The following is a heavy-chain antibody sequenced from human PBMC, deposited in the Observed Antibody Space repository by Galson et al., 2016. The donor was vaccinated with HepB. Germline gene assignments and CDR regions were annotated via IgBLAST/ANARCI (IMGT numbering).Heavy chain of an antibody. V-gene: IGHV5-51*01. CDR1: GYSFISYW. J-gene: IGHJ5*02. D-gene: IGHD3-10*01. CDR2: INPADSET. CDR3: ARLPRGPGEARFAP. Sequence: QSGAEVKKSGESLKISCKGSGYSFISYWIGWVRQMPGKGLEWMGNINPADSETRYSPSFQGQVTISADKSITTAYLQWNSLKASDTAMYYCARLPRGPGEARFAPWGQGTLVTVSS.